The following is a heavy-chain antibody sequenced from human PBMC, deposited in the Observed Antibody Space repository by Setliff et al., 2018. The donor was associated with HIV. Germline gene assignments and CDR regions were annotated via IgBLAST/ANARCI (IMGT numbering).Heavy chain of an antibody. V-gene: IGHV3-30*04. CDR2: ISYDGSNK. Sequence: QPGGSLRLSCAASGFTFSRYGMHWVRQAPGKGLEWVAFISYDGSNKYYADSVKGRFTISRDNSKNTLYLQMNSLRAEDTAVYYCARVGATAMVLEGFAFDIWGQGTMVTVSS. CDR1: GFTFSRYG. J-gene: IGHJ3*02. CDR3: ARVGATAMVLEGFAFDI. D-gene: IGHD5-18*01.